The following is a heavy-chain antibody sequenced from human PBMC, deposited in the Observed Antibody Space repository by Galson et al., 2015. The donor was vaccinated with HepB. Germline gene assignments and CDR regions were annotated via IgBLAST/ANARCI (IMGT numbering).Heavy chain of an antibody. J-gene: IGHJ4*02. CDR2: IKSKTDGGTT. D-gene: IGHD3-22*01. CDR3: TTGGSSGYYTSSFDY. V-gene: IGHV3-15*01. Sequence: SLRLSCAASGFTFSNAWMSWVHQAPGKGLEWVGRIKSKTDGGTTDYAAPVKGRFTISRDDSKNTLYLQMNSLKTEDTAVYYCTTGGSSGYYTSSFDYWGQGTLVTVSS. CDR1: GFTFSNAW.